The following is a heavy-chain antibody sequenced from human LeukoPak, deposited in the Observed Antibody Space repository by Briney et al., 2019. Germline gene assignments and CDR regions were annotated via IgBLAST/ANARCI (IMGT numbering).Heavy chain of an antibody. CDR2: IYYSGST. J-gene: IGHJ3*02. CDR1: GGSISSYY. CDR3: ARRGYSYGYDAFDI. D-gene: IGHD5-18*01. Sequence: PSETLSLTCTVSGGSISSYYWSWIRQPPGKGLDWIGYIYYSGSTNYNPSLKSRVTISVDTSKNQFSLKLSSVTAADTAVYYCARRGYSYGYDAFDIWGQGTVITVSS. V-gene: IGHV4-59*01.